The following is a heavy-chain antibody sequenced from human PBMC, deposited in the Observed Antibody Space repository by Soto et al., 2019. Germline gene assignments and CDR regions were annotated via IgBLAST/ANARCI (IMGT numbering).Heavy chain of an antibody. CDR1: GFGVTESETY. CDR2: FYRGGRR. D-gene: IGHD2-21*01. CDR3: AREVVVGATAKFDR. V-gene: IGHV3-53*03. J-gene: IGHJ5*02. Sequence: EVQMVESGGGLIQPGGSLKLSCAVSGFGVTESETYVSWIRQAPGKGLEWVAAFYRGGRRNYAASVKGRCVISRDKSEKSVVLQLNLGRVEDTAVDYCAREVVVGATAKFDRWGQGTMVIVSP.